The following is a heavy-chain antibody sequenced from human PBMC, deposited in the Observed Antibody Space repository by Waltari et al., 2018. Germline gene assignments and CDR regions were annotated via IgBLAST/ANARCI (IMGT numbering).Heavy chain of an antibody. D-gene: IGHD4-17*01. CDR2: IYYSGGT. CDR1: GGSISSGGYY. Sequence: QVQLQESGPGLVKPSQTLSLTCTVSGGSISSGGYYWSWIRQHPGKGLEWIGYIYYSGGTYYNPSLKSRVTIAVDTSKNQFSLKLSSVTAADTAVYYCARNTVTTEYFDYWGQGTLVTVSS. CDR3: ARNTVTTEYFDY. V-gene: IGHV4-31*03. J-gene: IGHJ4*02.